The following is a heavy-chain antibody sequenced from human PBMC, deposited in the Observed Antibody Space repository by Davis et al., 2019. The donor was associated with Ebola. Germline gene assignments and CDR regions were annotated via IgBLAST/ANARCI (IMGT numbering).Heavy chain of an antibody. V-gene: IGHV3-64D*06. CDR2: INDNGGTT. CDR1: GFTFNNYA. Sequence: PGGSLRLSCSASGFTFNNYAMHWVRQAPGRGLDFVSGINDNGGTTHYADSVKGRFTISRDDSRSTVYLQMSSLTVEDTALYYCVKDRRGSYALDIWGQGTMVTVSS. CDR3: VKDRRGSYALDI. D-gene: IGHD1-26*01. J-gene: IGHJ3*02.